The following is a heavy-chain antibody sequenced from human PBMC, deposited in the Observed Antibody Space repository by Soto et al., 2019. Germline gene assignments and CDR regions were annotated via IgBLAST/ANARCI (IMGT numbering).Heavy chain of an antibody. Sequence: EVQLLESGGGLVQPGGSLRLSCAASGFTFSSYAMSWVRQAPGKGLEWVSAISGSGGSTYYADSVKGRFTISRDNYKITVYLQMNSLSAEDTAVYYCAKNGRFLEWLLMGLIDYWGQGTLDTVSS. CDR2: ISGSGGST. J-gene: IGHJ4*02. V-gene: IGHV3-23*01. CDR1: GFTFSSYA. D-gene: IGHD3-3*01. CDR3: AKNGRFLEWLLMGLIDY.